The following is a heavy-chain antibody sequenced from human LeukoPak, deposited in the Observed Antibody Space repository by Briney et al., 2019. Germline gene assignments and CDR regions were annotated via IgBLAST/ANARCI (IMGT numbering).Heavy chain of an antibody. V-gene: IGHV1-3*01. CDR1: GYTFISYT. CDR2: INPGNGDT. J-gene: IGHJ4*02. D-gene: IGHD3-3*01. Sequence: VASVNVSCKTSGYTFISYTLHWVRQAPGHRLEWMGWINPGNGDTKFSQKFQGRVTFTRDTSASTAYMELSSLRLEDTAMYYCARGRWDYTSTALYYFDSWGQGTLVTVSS. CDR3: ARGRWDYTSTALYYFDS.